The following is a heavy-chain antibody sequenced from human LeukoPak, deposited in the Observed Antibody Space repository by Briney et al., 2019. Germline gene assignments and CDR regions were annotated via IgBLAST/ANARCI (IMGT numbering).Heavy chain of an antibody. CDR3: AKGKGCSSTSCYGVRLSWFDP. V-gene: IGHV4-59*12. D-gene: IGHD2-2*01. Sequence: SETLSLTCTVSGDSFSYFYWSWIRQPPGKGLEWIGSIYYSGSTYYNPSLKSLVTISVDTSKNQFSLKLSSVTAADTAVYYCAKGKGCSSTSCYGVRLSWFDPWGQGTLVTVSS. CDR1: GDSFSYFY. CDR2: IYYSGST. J-gene: IGHJ5*02.